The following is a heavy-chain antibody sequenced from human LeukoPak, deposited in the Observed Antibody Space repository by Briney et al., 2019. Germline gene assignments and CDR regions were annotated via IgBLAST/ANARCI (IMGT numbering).Heavy chain of an antibody. V-gene: IGHV4-34*01. CDR2: INHSGST. Sequence: SETLSLTCAVYGGSFSGYHWSWIRQPPGKGLEWIGEINHSGSTNYNPSLKSRVTISVDTSKNQFSLKLSSVTAAGTAVYYCARAHPMIVVVKRWFDPWGQGTLVTVSS. J-gene: IGHJ5*02. CDR1: GGSFSGYH. D-gene: IGHD3-22*01. CDR3: ARAHPMIVVVKRWFDP.